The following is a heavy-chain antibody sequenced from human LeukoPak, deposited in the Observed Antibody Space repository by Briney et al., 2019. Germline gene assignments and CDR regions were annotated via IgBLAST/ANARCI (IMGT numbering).Heavy chain of an antibody. CDR1: EFTFSSYW. V-gene: IGHV3-7*01. Sequence: LGGSLRLSCVASEFTFSSYWMNWVRQAPGKGLEWVANIKQDGSEKYYVDSVKGRFTISRDDAKNSLYLQMNSLTAEDTAVYYCTRDYSGSRNYYYYYGMHVWGQGTTVTVSS. CDR3: TRDYSGSRNYYYYYGMHV. D-gene: IGHD3-10*01. CDR2: IKQDGSEK. J-gene: IGHJ6*02.